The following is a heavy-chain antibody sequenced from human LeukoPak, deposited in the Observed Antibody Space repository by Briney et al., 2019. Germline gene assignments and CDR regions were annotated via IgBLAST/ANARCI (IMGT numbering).Heavy chain of an antibody. J-gene: IGHJ4*02. Sequence: GGSLRPSCAASGFTFSSYGMHWVRQAPGMGLEWVAVIWYDGSNKYYADSVKGRFTISRDNSKNTLYLQMNSLRAEDTAVYYCARDDDYYDSSVIGRYWGQGTLVTVSS. D-gene: IGHD3-22*01. CDR3: ARDDDYYDSSVIGRY. CDR1: GFTFSSYG. CDR2: IWYDGSNK. V-gene: IGHV3-33*01.